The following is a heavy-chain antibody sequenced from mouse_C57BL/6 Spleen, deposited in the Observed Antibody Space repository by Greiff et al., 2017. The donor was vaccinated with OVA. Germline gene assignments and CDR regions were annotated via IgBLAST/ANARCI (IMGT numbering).Heavy chain of an antibody. V-gene: IGHV5-2*01. CDR3: ARLTTVDWYFDF. CDR1: EYEFPSYD. J-gene: IGHJ1*03. Sequence: DVQLVESGGGLVQPGESLKLSCESNEYEFPSYDMSWVRQTPVKRLELVAAINSDGGSTYYPDTMERRFIISRDKTKEPLYLQLSSLGSEDTALYYCARLTTVDWYFDFWGTGTTVTVSS. D-gene: IGHD1-1*01. CDR2: INSDGGST.